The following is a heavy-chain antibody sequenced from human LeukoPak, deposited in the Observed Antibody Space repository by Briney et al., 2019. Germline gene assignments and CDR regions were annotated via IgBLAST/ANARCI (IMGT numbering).Heavy chain of an antibody. J-gene: IGHJ3*02. CDR1: RFTFSSYG. CDR2: IRYDGSNK. V-gene: IGHV3-30*02. CDR3: AKPESSNWYWHAFDI. D-gene: IGHD6-13*01. Sequence: GGSLRLSCVSSRFTFSSYGMHWVRQAPGKGLEWVAFIRYDGSNKYYADSVKGRFTISRDNSKNTLYLQMNSLRAEDTAVYYCAKPESSNWYWHAFDIWGQGTMVTVSS.